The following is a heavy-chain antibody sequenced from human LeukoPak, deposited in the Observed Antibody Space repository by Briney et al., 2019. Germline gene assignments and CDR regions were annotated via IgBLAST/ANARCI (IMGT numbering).Heavy chain of an antibody. CDR2: IRYDGSNK. D-gene: IGHD1-26*01. V-gene: IGHV3-30*02. CDR1: GFTFSSYG. CDR3: ARDSRGGRNYYGMDV. J-gene: IGHJ6*02. Sequence: GGSLRLSCAASGFTFSSYGMHWVRQAPGKGLEWVAFIRYDGSNKYYADSVKGRFTISRDNSKNTLYLQMNSLRAEDTAVYYCARDSRGGRNYYGMDVWGQGTTVTVSS.